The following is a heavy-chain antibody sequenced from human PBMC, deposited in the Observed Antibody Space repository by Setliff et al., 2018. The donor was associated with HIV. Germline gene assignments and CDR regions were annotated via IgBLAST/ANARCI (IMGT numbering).Heavy chain of an antibody. J-gene: IGHJ3*02. Sequence: GASVKVSCKASGYTFSGFYLHWVRQASGQGLEWMGWMSPNSGNIGYAQKFQGRVAMTRDTSMNTAYMELSSLRSEDTAVYYCASDIAVIPAASQVGGFDIWGQGTMVTVSS. CDR1: GYTFSGFY. V-gene: IGHV1-8*02. CDR2: MSPNSGNI. D-gene: IGHD2-2*01. CDR3: ASDIAVIPAASQVGGFDI.